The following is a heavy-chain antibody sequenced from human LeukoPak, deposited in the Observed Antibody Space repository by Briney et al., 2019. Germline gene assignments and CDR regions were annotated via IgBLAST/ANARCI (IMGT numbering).Heavy chain of an antibody. J-gene: IGHJ3*02. D-gene: IGHD3-22*01. CDR2: INTDGSTT. CDR3: ARDSGYSHDAFDI. V-gene: IGHV3-74*01. CDR1: GFTFSSYW. Sequence: PGGSLRLSCAASGFTFSSYWMHWVRQAPGKGLVWVSRINTDGSTTSYADSVKGRFTISRDNARNTLYLQMNSLRAEDTAVYYCARDSGYSHDAFDIWGQGTMVTVSS.